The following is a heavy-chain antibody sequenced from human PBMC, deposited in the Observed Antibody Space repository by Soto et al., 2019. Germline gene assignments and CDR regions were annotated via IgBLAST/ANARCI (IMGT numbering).Heavy chain of an antibody. J-gene: IGHJ4*02. CDR1: GFIFSPYT. D-gene: IGHD2-21*02. V-gene: IGHV3-30-3*01. Sequence: QVQLVESGGGVVQPGRSLRLSCAASGFIFSPYTMHWVRQAPGKGLECVAVIAYDGSDKYYGDSVKGRFTISRDNSKNTLSLQLNSLRIEDTAMYYCARGGGFYGGDCYKGGIDYWGQGTPVTVSS. CDR2: IAYDGSDK. CDR3: ARGGGFYGGDCYKGGIDY.